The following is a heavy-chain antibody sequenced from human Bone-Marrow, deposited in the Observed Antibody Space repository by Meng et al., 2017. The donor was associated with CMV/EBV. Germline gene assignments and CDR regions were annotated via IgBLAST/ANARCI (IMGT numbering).Heavy chain of an antibody. CDR2: SNPNSGGP. CDR3: AKDLRGFNIVVVPAAPRGVYYGMDV. Sequence: SVKVSCMASGYTFPGYYLLWVLPAPGKGLEWMGWSNPNSGGPNNAQKFQGRVTMTRDTSISTAYMELSRLKSDDTAVYYCAKDLRGFNIVVVPAAPRGVYYGMDVWGQGTTVTVSS. D-gene: IGHD2-2*01. J-gene: IGHJ6*02. CDR1: GYTFPGYY. V-gene: IGHV1-2*02.